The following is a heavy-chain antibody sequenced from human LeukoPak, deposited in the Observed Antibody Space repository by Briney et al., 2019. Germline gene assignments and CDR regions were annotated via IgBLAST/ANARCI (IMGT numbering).Heavy chain of an antibody. CDR2: ISSSSHI. V-gene: IGHV3-21*01. CDR1: GFTFGNYT. D-gene: IGHD5-12*01. J-gene: IGHJ4*02. CDR3: AREYTGLDY. Sequence: GGSLRLSCAVSGFTFGNYTMNWVRQAPGKGLEWVSSISSSSHINYADSMKGRITISRDNSKNTLYLQMNSLRAEDTAVYYCAREYTGLDYWGQGTLVTVSS.